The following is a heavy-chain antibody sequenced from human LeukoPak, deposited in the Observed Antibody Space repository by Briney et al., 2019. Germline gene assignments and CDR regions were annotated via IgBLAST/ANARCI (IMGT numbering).Heavy chain of an antibody. CDR3: ASRVTTTSGHAFDI. D-gene: IGHD4-11*01. J-gene: IGHJ3*02. CDR1: GGSISSSSYY. CDR2: IYYSGST. V-gene: IGHV4-39*07. Sequence: SETLSLTCTVSGGSISSSSYYWGWIRQPPGKGLEWIGGIYYSGSTYYNPSLKSRVTISVDTSKNQFSLKLSSVTAADTAVYYCASRVTTTSGHAFDIWGQGTMVTVSS.